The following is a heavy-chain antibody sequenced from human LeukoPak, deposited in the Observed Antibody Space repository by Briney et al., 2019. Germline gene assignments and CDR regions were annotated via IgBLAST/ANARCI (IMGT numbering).Heavy chain of an antibody. CDR3: AREGRYRYGYNEYHSYMDI. CDR2: INHSGST. J-gene: IGHJ6*03. Sequence: PSETLSLTCTVSSGSISSSGYYWSWIRQPPGKGLEWIGEINHSGSTNYNPSLKSRVTISVDTSKNQFSLKLSSVTAAETAVYYCAREGRYRYGYNEYHSYMDIWGKGTTVTVSS. CDR1: SGSISSSGYY. D-gene: IGHD5-24*01. V-gene: IGHV4-39*07.